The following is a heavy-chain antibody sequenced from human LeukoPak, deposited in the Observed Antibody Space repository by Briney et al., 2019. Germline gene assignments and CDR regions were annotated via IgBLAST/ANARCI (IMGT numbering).Heavy chain of an antibody. V-gene: IGHV3-21*01. CDR1: GFSFSTYD. J-gene: IGHJ4*02. CDR2: ITSTSNHI. D-gene: IGHD3-10*01. CDR3: ARVYSANGYGSGYYDY. Sequence: NPGGSLRLSCVASGFSFSTYDMNWVRQAPGKGLEWVSAITSTSNHINYADSVKGRFTISRDSANNSLYLQMNSLRAEDTAVYYCARVYSANGYGSGYYDYWGQGTLVTVSS.